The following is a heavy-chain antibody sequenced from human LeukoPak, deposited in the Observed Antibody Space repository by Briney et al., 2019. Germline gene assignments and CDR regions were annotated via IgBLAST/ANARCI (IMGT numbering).Heavy chain of an antibody. Sequence: GGSLRLSCAASGFTFSSYGMHWVRQAPGKGLEWVAFIRYDGSNKYYADSVKGRFTISRDNSKNTLYLQMNSLRAEDTAVYYCAKDYNPYDSSGPNDYWGQGTLVTVSS. D-gene: IGHD3-22*01. J-gene: IGHJ4*02. CDR1: GFTFSSYG. V-gene: IGHV3-30*02. CDR3: AKDYNPYDSSGPNDY. CDR2: IRYDGSNK.